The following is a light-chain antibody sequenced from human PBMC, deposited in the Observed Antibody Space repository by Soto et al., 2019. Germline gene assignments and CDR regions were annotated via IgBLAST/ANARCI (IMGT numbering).Light chain of an antibody. CDR3: QQYNDWPPWT. J-gene: IGKJ1*01. Sequence: EVVMTQAPATLSVSPGERATLSCWASQSVSNNLAWYQQKPGQAPRLLIYGASTRATGIPARLSGSGSGTDVTLTISSLQSEDFAIYYCQQYNDWPPWTFGQGTKVEI. V-gene: IGKV3-15*01. CDR2: GAS. CDR1: QSVSNN.